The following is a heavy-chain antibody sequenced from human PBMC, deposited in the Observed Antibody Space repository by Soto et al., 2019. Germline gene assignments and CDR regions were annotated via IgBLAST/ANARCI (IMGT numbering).Heavy chain of an antibody. V-gene: IGHV3-30*18. D-gene: IGHD6-13*01. J-gene: IGHJ3*02. CDR3: AKDIRQLVRVDAFDI. Sequence: QVQLVESGGGVVQPGRSLRLSCAASGFNFRSYGMSWVRQAPGKGLEWVAVISDDGTNKDYADSVKGRFTISRDNSKNTLYLRMNSLRAEDTAVYYCAKDIRQLVRVDAFDIWGQGTMVTVSS. CDR2: ISDDGTNK. CDR1: GFNFRSYG.